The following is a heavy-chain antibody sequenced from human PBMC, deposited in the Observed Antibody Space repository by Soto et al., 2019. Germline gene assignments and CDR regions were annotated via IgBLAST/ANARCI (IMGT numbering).Heavy chain of an antibody. CDR3: ERGVDGPLHWFDP. CDR2: IYYSGST. V-gene: IGHV4-59*08. Sequence: SETLSLTCTVSGGSISSYYWSWIRQPPGKGLEWIGYIYYSGSTNYNPSLKSRVTISVDTSKNQFSLKLRSEDTAVYYCERGVDGPLHWFDPWGQGTLVTVSS. CDR1: GGSISSYY. J-gene: IGHJ5*02. D-gene: IGHD6-19*01.